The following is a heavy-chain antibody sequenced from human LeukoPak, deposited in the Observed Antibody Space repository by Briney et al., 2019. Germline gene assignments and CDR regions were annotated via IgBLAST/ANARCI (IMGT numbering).Heavy chain of an antibody. CDR1: GFTFDDYA. CDR3: ARDLGRYYDSSGLSSH. J-gene: IGHJ4*02. D-gene: IGHD3-22*01. V-gene: IGHV3-30-3*01. CDR2: ISYDGSNK. Sequence: GGSLRLSCAASGFTFDDYAMHWVRQAPGKGLEWVAVISYDGSNKYYADSVKGRFTISRDNSKNTLYLQMNSLRAEDTAVYYCARDLGRYYDSSGLSSHWGQGTLVTVSS.